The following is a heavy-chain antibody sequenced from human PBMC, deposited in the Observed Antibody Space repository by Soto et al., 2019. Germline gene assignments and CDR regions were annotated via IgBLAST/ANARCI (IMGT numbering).Heavy chain of an antibody. V-gene: IGHV3-23*01. D-gene: IGHD3-3*01. J-gene: IGHJ4*02. CDR3: AKDPRFLEWLLFN. Sequence: PGGSLRLSCASSGCTFSSYAMSWVRQAPGKGLEWVSAISGSGGSTYYADSVKGRFTISRDNSENTLYLQMNSLRAEDTAVYYCAKDPRFLEWLLFNWGQGTLVTVSS. CDR2: ISGSGGST. CDR1: GCTFSSYA.